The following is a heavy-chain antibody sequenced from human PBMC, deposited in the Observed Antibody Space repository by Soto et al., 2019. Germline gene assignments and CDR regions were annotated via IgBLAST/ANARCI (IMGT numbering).Heavy chain of an antibody. D-gene: IGHD2-15*01. CDR1: GFTVSSNY. Sequence: PGGSLRLSCAASGFTVSSNYMSWVRQAPGKGLEWVSVIYSGGSTYYADSVKGRFTISRDNSKNTLYLQMNSLRAEDTAVYYCASINSSLYYYYYYGMDVWGQGTTVTVSS. CDR3: ASINSSLYYYYYYGMDV. J-gene: IGHJ6*02. CDR2: IYSGGST. V-gene: IGHV3-53*01.